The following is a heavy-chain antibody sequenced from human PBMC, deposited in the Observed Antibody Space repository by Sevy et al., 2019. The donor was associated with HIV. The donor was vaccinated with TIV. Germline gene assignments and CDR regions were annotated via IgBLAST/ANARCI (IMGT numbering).Heavy chain of an antibody. CDR3: AVITIFGVVTDNWFDP. Sequence: SETLSLTCTVSGGSISSSSYYWGWIRQPPGKGLEWIGSIYYSGSTYYHPSLKSRVTISVDTSKNQVSLKLSSVTAADTAVYYCAVITIFGVVTDNWFDPWGQGTRVTVSS. D-gene: IGHD3-3*01. CDR1: GGSISSSSYY. CDR2: IYYSGST. J-gene: IGHJ5*02. V-gene: IGHV4-39*01.